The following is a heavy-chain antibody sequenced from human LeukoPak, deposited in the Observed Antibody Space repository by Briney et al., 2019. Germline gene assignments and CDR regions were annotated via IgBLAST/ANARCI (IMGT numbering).Heavy chain of an antibody. D-gene: IGHD3-22*01. CDR3: ARNLYDSSGSMGIYTFDN. J-gene: IGHJ4*02. Sequence: GGSLRLSCIASGITFSNYAMSWVRQAPGKGLEWVSVISGSDGGTYYADSVKGRFTISRDNSKNTLYLQMNSLRAEDTAVYYCARNLYDSSGSMGIYTFDNWGQGTLVIVSS. CDR1: GITFSNYA. CDR2: ISGSDGGT. V-gene: IGHV3-23*01.